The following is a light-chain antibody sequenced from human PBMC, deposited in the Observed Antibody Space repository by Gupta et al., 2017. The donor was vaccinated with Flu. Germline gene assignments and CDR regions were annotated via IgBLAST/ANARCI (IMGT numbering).Light chain of an antibody. CDR2: DVT. Sequence: ITISCTESSSDVGGYKYVSWYQQHPGKAPKLIIFDVTDRPSGVSDRFSGSKSDNTASLTISGLQAEDEADYYCSSCTSSSTLVVFGGGTKLTVL. V-gene: IGLV2-14*04. CDR1: SSDVGGYKY. CDR3: SSCTSSSTLVV. J-gene: IGLJ2*01.